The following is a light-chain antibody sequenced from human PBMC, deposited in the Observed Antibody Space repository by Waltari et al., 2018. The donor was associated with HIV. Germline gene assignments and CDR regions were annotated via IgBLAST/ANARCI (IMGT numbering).Light chain of an antibody. CDR1: SGNIHNST. J-gene: IGLJ1*01. CDR3: QSHDNKIFYV. CDR2: ANN. V-gene: IGLV6-57*01. Sequence: NFIMTQTHPLSASPGQTVTNSCTHSSGNIHNSTLLWSQQRPASSPTTVIYANNQRPSGVPDRFSGSIDSSSNSASLTISGLRTEEEADYYCQSHDNKIFYVFGGGTYVTVL.